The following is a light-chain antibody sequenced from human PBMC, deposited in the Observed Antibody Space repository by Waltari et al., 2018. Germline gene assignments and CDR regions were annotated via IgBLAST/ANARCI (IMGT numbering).Light chain of an antibody. CDR3: QQYNSWPPRYT. CDR1: PSVSSN. V-gene: IGKV3-15*01. CDR2: GAS. J-gene: IGKJ2*01. Sequence: EIVLTQSPATLSVSPGERATLSCRASPSVSSNLAWYQHKPGQPPRLLIYGASTRATGIPARFNGSGSGTEFTLTISSLQSEDFAVYYCQQYNSWPPRYTFGQGTNLESK.